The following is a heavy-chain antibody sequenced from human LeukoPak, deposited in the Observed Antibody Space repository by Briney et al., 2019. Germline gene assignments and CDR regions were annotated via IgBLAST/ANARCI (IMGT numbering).Heavy chain of an antibody. Sequence: PGGSLRLSCAASGFTFSSYAMSWVRQAPGKGLEWVSAISGSGGSTYYADSVKGRFTISRDNSKNTLYLQMNSLRAEDTAVYFCARDRISSSWYYFDYWGQGTLVTVSS. J-gene: IGHJ4*02. D-gene: IGHD6-13*01. V-gene: IGHV3-23*01. CDR1: GFTFSSYA. CDR2: ISGSGGST. CDR3: ARDRISSSWYYFDY.